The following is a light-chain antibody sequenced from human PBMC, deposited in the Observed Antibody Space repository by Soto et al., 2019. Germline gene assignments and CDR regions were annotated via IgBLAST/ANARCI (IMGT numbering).Light chain of an antibody. CDR1: QSVRGN. V-gene: IGKV3-20*01. CDR2: GAS. J-gene: IGKJ3*01. Sequence: EIVMTQSPATLSVSTGERATLSCRASQSVRGNLAWYQQKRGQAPRLLIYGASSRATGIPARFSGSGSGTDFTLTISRLEPEDFSVYYCHQYGTAPLTFGPGTKGDIK. CDR3: HQYGTAPLT.